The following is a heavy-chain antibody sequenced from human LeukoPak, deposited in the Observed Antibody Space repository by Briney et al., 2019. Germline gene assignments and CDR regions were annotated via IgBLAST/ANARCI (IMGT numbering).Heavy chain of an antibody. J-gene: IGHJ4*02. CDR1: GFTFSSCE. D-gene: IGHD3-22*01. CDR2: ISHSGSTI. Sequence: PGGSLRLSCAASGFTFSSCEMNWVRQAPGKGLEWVSYISHSGSTIFYADSVKGRFTISRDNAKNSLYLQMNSLRAEDTAVYYCARDPYYYDSSGYYGEGFDYWGQGTLVTVSS. CDR3: ARDPYYYDSSGYYGEGFDY. V-gene: IGHV3-48*03.